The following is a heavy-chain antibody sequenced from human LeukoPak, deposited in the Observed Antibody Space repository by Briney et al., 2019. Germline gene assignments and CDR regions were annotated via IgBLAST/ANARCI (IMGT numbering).Heavy chain of an antibody. D-gene: IGHD2-15*01. CDR3: ARPYCSGGSCYYYGMDV. CDR1: GYSFTSYW. V-gene: IGHV5-10-1*01. J-gene: IGHJ6*04. Sequence: LGESLKVSCKGSGYSFTSYWISWVRQMPGKGLEWMGRIDPSDSYTNYSPSFQGHVTISADKSISTAYLQWSSLKASDTAMYYCARPYCSGGSCYYYGMDVWGKGSTVTVSS. CDR2: IDPSDSYT.